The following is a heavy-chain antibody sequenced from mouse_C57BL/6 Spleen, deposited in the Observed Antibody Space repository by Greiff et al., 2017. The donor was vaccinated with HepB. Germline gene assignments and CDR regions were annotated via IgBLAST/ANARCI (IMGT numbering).Heavy chain of an antibody. Sequence: VQLQQSGPVLVKPGASVKMSCKASGYTFTDYYMNWVKQSHGKSLEWIGVINPYNGGTSYNQKFKGKATLTVDKSSSTAYMELNSLTSEDSAVYYCARGGYDGYAMDYWGQGTSVTVSS. CDR1: GYTFTDYY. CDR2: INPYNGGT. CDR3: ARGGYDGYAMDY. J-gene: IGHJ4*01. D-gene: IGHD2-3*01. V-gene: IGHV1-19*01.